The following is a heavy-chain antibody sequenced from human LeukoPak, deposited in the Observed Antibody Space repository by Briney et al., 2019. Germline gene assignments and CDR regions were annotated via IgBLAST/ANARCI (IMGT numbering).Heavy chain of an antibody. V-gene: IGHV3-23*01. J-gene: IGHJ4*02. CDR1: GFTFSNYA. CDR3: TKGYRYPDY. CDR2: ISNTDGGT. Sequence: PGGSLRLSCAASGFTFSNYAMSWVRQAPGKGLEWVSSISNTDGGTYYADSVKGRFTISRDNSKNTLYLQMNSLRAEDTAMYYCTKGYRYPDYWGQGTLVTVSS. D-gene: IGHD5-18*01.